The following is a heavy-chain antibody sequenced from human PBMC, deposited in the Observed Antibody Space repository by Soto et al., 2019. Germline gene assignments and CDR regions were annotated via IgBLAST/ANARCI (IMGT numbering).Heavy chain of an antibody. CDR3: ARDFAYFDS. CDR1: VGSFKIGSYA. V-gene: IGHV4-61*01. J-gene: IGHJ4*02. Sequence: SETLCITCTFSVGSFKIGSYAWSWIRQPPGKGLEWIGYVYHTGRTSYNPSLKSRVSISMDTSKNQFSLNLDSVTAADTAVYFCARDFAYFDSWGQGTLVTVSS. CDR2: VYHTGRT. D-gene: IGHD3-3*01.